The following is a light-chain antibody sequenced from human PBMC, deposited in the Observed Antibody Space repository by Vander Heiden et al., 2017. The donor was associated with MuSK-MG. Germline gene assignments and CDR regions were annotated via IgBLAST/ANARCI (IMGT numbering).Light chain of an antibody. CDR1: QSVLYSSNNKNY. CDR3: QQDYSTPQT. CDR2: WAS. Sequence: DIVMTQSPDSLAVSLGERATINCKSSQSVLYSSNNKNYLAWYQQKPGQPPKLLIYWASTRESGVPDRFSGSGSGTDFTLTISSLQAEDVAVYYGQQDYSTPQTFAQGTKVEIK. V-gene: IGKV4-1*01. J-gene: IGKJ1*01.